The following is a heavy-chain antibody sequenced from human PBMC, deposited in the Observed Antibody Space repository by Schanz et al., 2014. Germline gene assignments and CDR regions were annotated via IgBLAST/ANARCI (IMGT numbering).Heavy chain of an antibody. CDR1: GFTFSASA. CDR3: ARGKAYTAGTPMNWFDP. J-gene: IGHJ5*02. V-gene: IGHV3-7*01. CDR2: IKQDGSEK. D-gene: IGHD2-21*01. Sequence: EVHLVDSGGTLVQPGGSLRLSCVGSGFTFSASAIHWVRQAPGEGLEWVANIKQDGSEKYYVDSVKGRVTISRDNSQNMVYVEMNSLRVEDTAVYYCARGKAYTAGTPMNWFDPWGQGTLVTVSS.